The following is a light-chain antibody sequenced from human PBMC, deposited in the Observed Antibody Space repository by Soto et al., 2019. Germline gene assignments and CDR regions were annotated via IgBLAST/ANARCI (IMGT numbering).Light chain of an antibody. CDR2: AAS. J-gene: IGKJ1*01. CDR3: QQSYSTPQT. Sequence: DIQMTQSPSSLSASVGDRVTITCRASQSIGSYLSWYQHKPGKAPKLLIYAASSLQSGVPSRFSGSGSGTDFTLTISSLQPEDFATYYCQQSYSTPQTFGQGTKVDIK. CDR1: QSIGSY. V-gene: IGKV1-39*01.